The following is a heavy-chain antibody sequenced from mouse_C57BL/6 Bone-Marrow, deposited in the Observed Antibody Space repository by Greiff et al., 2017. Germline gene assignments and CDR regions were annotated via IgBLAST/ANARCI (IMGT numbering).Heavy chain of an antibody. V-gene: IGHV3-8*01. CDR2: ISYSGST. D-gene: IGHD1-1*01. CDR1: GYSITSDY. CDR3: ARSDWGDGSSLDY. Sequence: EVHLVESGPGLAKPSPTLSLTCSVTGYSITSDYWNWIRKFPGNKLEYMGYISYSGSTYYNPSLKSRISITRDTSKNQYYLQLNSVTTEDTATYYGARSDWGDGSSLDYWGQGTTLTVSS. J-gene: IGHJ2*01.